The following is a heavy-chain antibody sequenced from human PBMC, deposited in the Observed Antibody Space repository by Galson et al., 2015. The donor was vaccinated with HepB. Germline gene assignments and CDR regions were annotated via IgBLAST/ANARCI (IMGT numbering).Heavy chain of an antibody. CDR3: AKEGRNGYFGVYGGFDV. CDR1: GSTFRSYA. J-gene: IGHJ3*01. V-gene: IGHV3-23*01. Sequence: SLRLSCAASGSTFRSYAMTWVRQAPGRGLDWVSSISGSGGNTYYTAPVKGRFTISRDNSKNTLFLQMKSLRVEDTAVYFCAKEGRNGYFGVYGGFDVWGHGTLVTVSS. D-gene: IGHD3-22*01. CDR2: ISGSGGNT.